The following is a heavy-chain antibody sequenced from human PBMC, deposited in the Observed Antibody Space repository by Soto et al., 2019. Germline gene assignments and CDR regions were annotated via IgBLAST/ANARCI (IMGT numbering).Heavy chain of an antibody. J-gene: IGHJ6*02. D-gene: IGHD3-16*01. CDR2: IWYDGSNK. Sequence: PGGSLRLSCAASGFTFSSYGMHWVRQAPGKGLEWVAVIWYDGSNKYYADSVKGRFTISRDNSKNTLYLQMNSLRAEDTAVYYCARDRHLYTPRPRNYYYGMDVWGQGTTVTVSS. CDR3: ARDRHLYTPRPRNYYYGMDV. V-gene: IGHV3-33*01. CDR1: GFTFSSYG.